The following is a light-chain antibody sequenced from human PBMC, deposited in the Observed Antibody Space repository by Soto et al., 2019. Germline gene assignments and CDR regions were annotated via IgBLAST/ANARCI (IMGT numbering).Light chain of an antibody. CDR1: SSDVGSYTY. CDR2: EVN. CDR3: SSYTCSSTLYV. J-gene: IGLJ1*01. Sequence: QSVLTQPASVSGSPRQSITISCTGASSDVGSYTYVSWYQQHPGKAPKLMIYEVNNRPSGVSNRFSGSKSGNTASLTISGLQAEDEADYYCSSYTCSSTLYVFGTGTKVTVL. V-gene: IGLV2-14*01.